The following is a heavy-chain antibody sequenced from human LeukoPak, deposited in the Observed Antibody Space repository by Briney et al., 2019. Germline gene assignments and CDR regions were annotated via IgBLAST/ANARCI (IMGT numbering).Heavy chain of an antibody. D-gene: IGHD1-26*01. CDR2: IYYSGST. J-gene: IGHJ6*03. Sequence: SETLSLTCTVSGGSISSCYWSWIRQPPGKGLEWIGYIYYSGSTNYNPSLKSRVTISVDTSKNQFSLKLSSVTAADTAVYYCARARGDYYYYMDVWGKGTTVTVSS. CDR3: ARARGDYYYYMDV. V-gene: IGHV4-59*01. CDR1: GGSISSCY.